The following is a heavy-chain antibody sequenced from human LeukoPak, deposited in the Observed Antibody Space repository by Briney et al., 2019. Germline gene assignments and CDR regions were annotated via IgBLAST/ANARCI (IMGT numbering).Heavy chain of an antibody. D-gene: IGHD4-17*01. V-gene: IGHV3-30-3*01. J-gene: IGHJ4*02. CDR3: ASDYGDY. CDR2: ISYDGNNE. Sequence: GGSLRLSCAASGFTFSSYAMHWVRQAPGKGLEWVTVISYDGNNEYYADSVKGRFTISRDNSKNTIYLQMNSLRAEDTAVYYCASDYGDYWGQGTLVTVSS. CDR1: GFTFSSYA.